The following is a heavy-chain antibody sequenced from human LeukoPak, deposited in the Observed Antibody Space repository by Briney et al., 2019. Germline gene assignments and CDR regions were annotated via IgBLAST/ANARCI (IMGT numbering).Heavy chain of an antibody. V-gene: IGHV4-30-4*01. J-gene: IGHJ4*02. Sequence: SETLSLTCTVSGASISTGDYYWSWIRQPPGKGLEWIGYIYYSGSTSYNPSLKSRVSISVDTSKNQFSVKLKSVTAADTAVYYCARGPNYVWGSYRYFDYWGQGTLATVSS. D-gene: IGHD3-16*02. CDR3: ARGPNYVWGSYRYFDY. CDR2: IYYSGST. CDR1: GASISTGDYY.